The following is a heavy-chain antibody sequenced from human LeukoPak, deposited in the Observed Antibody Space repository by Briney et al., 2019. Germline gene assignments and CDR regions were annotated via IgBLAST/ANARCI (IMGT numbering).Heavy chain of an antibody. CDR2: ISGSGGDT. Sequence: PGGSLRLSCAACGFTFRSYAIYWVRQAPGKGLEWVSGISGSGGDTYFAGSVKGRFTISRDNSKNTVFPQMDSLRAEDTAVYYCAKTTAGYSSGRSPGWPIDYWGQGTLVTVSS. CDR1: GFTFRSYA. J-gene: IGHJ4*02. V-gene: IGHV3-23*01. D-gene: IGHD6-19*01. CDR3: AKTTAGYSSGRSPGWPIDY.